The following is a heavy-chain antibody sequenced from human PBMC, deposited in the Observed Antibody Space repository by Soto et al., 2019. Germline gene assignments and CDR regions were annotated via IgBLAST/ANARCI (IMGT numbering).Heavy chain of an antibody. CDR2: ISHDGSIK. CDR3: ARSSGVSNPDFDY. V-gene: IGHV3-30-3*01. D-gene: IGHD3-10*01. Sequence: GGSLRLSCAASGFTFTLYAIHWVRQAPGKGLEWVAVISHDGSIKYYTDSVKGRFTISRDNSLHTVYLQMNSLGPEDTAVYFCARSSGVSNPDFDYWGQGALVTVSS. J-gene: IGHJ4*02. CDR1: GFTFTLYA.